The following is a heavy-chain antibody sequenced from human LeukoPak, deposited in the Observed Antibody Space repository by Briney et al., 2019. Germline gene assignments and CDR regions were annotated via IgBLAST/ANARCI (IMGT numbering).Heavy chain of an antibody. V-gene: IGHV4-61*02. CDR2: IYTSGST. Sequence: SETLSLTCTVSGGSISSGGTYYWSWIRQPAGKGLEWIGRIYTSGSTNYNPSLKSRVTISVDTSKNQFSLKLSSVTAADTAVYYCARTYSNYGGSYYYYYMDVWGKGTTVTVSS. J-gene: IGHJ6*03. CDR3: ARTYSNYGGSYYYYYMDV. CDR1: GGSISSGGTYY. D-gene: IGHD4-11*01.